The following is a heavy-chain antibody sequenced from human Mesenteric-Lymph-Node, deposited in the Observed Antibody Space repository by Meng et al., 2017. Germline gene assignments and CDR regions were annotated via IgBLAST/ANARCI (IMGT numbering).Heavy chain of an antibody. CDR3: ATFDDYSYPEAI. D-gene: IGHD4-11*01. J-gene: IGHJ4*02. CDR1: GFNLRNNW. CDR2: ISNDGSRI. V-gene: IGHV3-74*01. Sequence: GESLKISCAASGFNLRNNWMHWVRQAPGKGLVWVSRISNDGSRIDYADSVKGRFTISRDNSKNTLYLQMNSLRIEDTAVYYCATFDDYSYPEAIWGQGTLVTVSS.